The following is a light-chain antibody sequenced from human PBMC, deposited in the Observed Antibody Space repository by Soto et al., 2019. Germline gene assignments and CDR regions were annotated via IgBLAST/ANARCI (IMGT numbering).Light chain of an antibody. J-gene: IGKJ2*01. CDR3: HQYESTPPT. CDR1: QSVLYSSNNKNY. V-gene: IGKV4-1*01. Sequence: DIVMTQSPDSLAVSLGERATINCKSSQSVLYSSNNKNYLAWYQQRPGQPPKLLIYWASTRESGVPDRFSGSGSGTDFTLTITSLQTEDVGFYYCHQYESTPPTFGQGTKLEIK. CDR2: WAS.